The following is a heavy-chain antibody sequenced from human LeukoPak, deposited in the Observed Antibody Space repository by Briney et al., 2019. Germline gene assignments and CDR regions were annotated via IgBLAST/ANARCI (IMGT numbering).Heavy chain of an antibody. Sequence: GGSLRLSCAASGFTFSSYSMNWVRQAPGKGLEWVSSISSSSSYIYYADSVKGRFTISRDNAKNSLYLQMNSLRAEDTAVYYCARALDDFWSGYADYYYYYYMDVWGKGTTVTVSS. D-gene: IGHD3-3*01. J-gene: IGHJ6*03. CDR2: ISSSSSYI. CDR3: ARALDDFWSGYADYYYYYYMDV. CDR1: GFTFSSYS. V-gene: IGHV3-21*01.